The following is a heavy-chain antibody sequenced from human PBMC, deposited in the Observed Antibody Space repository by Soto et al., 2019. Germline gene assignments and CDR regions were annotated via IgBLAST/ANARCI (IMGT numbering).Heavy chain of an antibody. V-gene: IGHV3-23*01. CDR3: AKDLASSWYGGEQYFDY. D-gene: IGHD6-13*01. CDR2: ISARDDST. J-gene: IGHJ4*02. CDR1: GFTFISYG. Sequence: EVQLLESGGGLVQPGGSLRLSCATSGFTFISYGMSWVRQAPGKGLEWVSGISARDDSTYYADSVKGRFTISRDNSKNTLYLEMNSLRAEDTAVYYCAKDLASSWYGGEQYFDYWGKGTLVTVSS.